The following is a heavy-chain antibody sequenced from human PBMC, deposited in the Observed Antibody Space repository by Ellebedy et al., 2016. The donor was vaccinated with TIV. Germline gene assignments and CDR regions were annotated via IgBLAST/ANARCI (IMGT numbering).Heavy chain of an antibody. V-gene: IGHV3-23*01. Sequence: GGSLRLSXAAYGFTFSSYPMSWVRQAPGKGLSWVSAISGSGGSTYYADSVKGRFTISRDNSKNTLYLQMNSLRAEDTAVYYCAKGVNDYVWGSYREYGMDVWGQGTTVTVSS. CDR1: GFTFSSYP. D-gene: IGHD3-16*02. CDR3: AKGVNDYVWGSYREYGMDV. J-gene: IGHJ6*02. CDR2: ISGSGGST.